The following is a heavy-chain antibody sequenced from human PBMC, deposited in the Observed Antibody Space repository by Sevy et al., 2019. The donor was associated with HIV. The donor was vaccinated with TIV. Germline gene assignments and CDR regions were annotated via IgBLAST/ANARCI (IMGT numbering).Heavy chain of an antibody. J-gene: IGHJ4*02. Sequence: GGSLRLSCAASGFTFNIYSMSWVRQTPRKGLEWVATLSFGSGKINHPDSVKRRFTMSRDDSKNAVYLQMNNLRVEDTAIYYCAREGCTKPHDYWGQGTLVTVSS. V-gene: IGHV3-23*01. CDR2: LSFGSGKI. D-gene: IGHD2-8*01. CDR3: AREGCTKPHDY. CDR1: GFTFNIYS.